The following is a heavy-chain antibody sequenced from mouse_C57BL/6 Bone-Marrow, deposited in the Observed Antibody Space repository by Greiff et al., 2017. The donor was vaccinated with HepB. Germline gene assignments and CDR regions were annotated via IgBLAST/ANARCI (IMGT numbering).Heavy chain of an antibody. Sequence: EVQLVESGGDLVKPGGSLKLSCAASGFTFSSDGMSWVRQTPDKRLEWVATISSGGSYNYYPDSVKGRFTISRDNAKNTLYLQMSSLKSEDTAMYYCARTYGNYAMDYWGQGTSVTVSS. CDR1: GFTFSSDG. D-gene: IGHD2-1*01. CDR3: ARTYGNYAMDY. CDR2: ISSGGSYN. J-gene: IGHJ4*01. V-gene: IGHV5-6*01.